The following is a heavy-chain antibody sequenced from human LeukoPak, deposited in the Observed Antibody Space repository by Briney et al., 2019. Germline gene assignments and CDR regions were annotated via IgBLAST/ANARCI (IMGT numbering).Heavy chain of an antibody. V-gene: IGHV3-23*01. CDR3: AKELERVWFDP. CDR1: GFTFSSYA. Sequence: GSLRLSRAASGFTFSSYAMSWVRQAAGKGLEWVSAISDTGANTYYADSVKGRFTISRDNSKNTLYLQMNSLRAEDTAVYYCAKELERVWFDPWGQGTLVTVSS. CDR2: ISDTGANT. D-gene: IGHD1-1*01. J-gene: IGHJ5*02.